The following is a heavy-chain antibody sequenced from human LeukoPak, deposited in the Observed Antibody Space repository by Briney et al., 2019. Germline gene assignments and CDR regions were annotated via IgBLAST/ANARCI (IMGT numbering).Heavy chain of an antibody. J-gene: IGHJ4*02. CDR3: AKGQYYYGSGSHLLDY. CDR2: ISWNSGSI. Sequence: PGGSLRLSCAASGFTFDDYAMHWVRQAPGKGLEWVSGISWNSGSIGYADSVKGRFTISRDNAKNSLYLQMNSLRAEDTALYYCAKGQYYYGSGSHLLDYWGQGTLVTVSS. CDR1: GFTFDDYA. V-gene: IGHV3-9*01. D-gene: IGHD3-10*01.